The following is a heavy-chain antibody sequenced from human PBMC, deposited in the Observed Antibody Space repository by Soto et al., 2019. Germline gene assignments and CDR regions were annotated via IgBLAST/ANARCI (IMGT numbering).Heavy chain of an antibody. Sequence: SATLSLTYTVSGASISGFYWSWIRKSAGKGLEWIGYISYSGSTTYNPSLKSRITLSVDTSKNQLPQRVSYVTAADTAVYYCARDSGYSYGYLDYWGQGTMVTVSS. CDR1: GASISGFY. J-gene: IGHJ4*02. D-gene: IGHD5-18*01. V-gene: IGHV4-59*01. CDR2: ISYSGST. CDR3: ARDSGYSYGYLDY.